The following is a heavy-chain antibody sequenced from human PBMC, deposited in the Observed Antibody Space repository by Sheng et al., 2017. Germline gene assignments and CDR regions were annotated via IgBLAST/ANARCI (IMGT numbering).Heavy chain of an antibody. D-gene: IGHD4-17*01. Sequence: ESGGGVVQPGRSLRLSCAASGFTFSSYGMHWVRQAPGKGLEWVAVIWYDGSNKYYADSVKGRFTISRDNSKNTLYLQMNSLRAEDTAVYYCARENPVNWFDPWGQGTLVTVSS. V-gene: IGHV3-33*01. CDR3: ARENPVNWFDP. J-gene: IGHJ5*02. CDR1: GFTFSSYG. CDR2: IWYDGSNK.